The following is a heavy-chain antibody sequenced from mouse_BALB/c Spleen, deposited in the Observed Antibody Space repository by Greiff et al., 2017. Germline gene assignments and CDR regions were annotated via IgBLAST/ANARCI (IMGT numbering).Heavy chain of an antibody. J-gene: IGHJ4*01. CDR1: GFTFSSYA. CDR2: ISSGGSYT. D-gene: IGHD2-4*01. V-gene: IGHV5-9-4*01. Sequence: EVMLVESGGGLVKPGGSLKLSCAASGFTFSSYAMSWVRQSPEKRLEWVAEISSGGSYTYYPDTVTGRFTISRDNAKNTLYLEMSSLRSEDTAMYYCAREKDYLMDYWGQGTSVTVSS. CDR3: AREKDYLMDY.